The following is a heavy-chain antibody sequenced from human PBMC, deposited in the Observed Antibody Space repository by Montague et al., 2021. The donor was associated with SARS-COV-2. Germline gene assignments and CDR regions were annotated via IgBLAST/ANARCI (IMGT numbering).Heavy chain of an antibody. CDR3: ARIWGATRGDAFDI. CDR1: GFSLSTSGMC. V-gene: IGHV2-70*01. D-gene: IGHD1-26*01. Sequence: PALVKPTQTLTLTCTFSGFSLSTSGMCVSWIRQPPGKALEWLALXDWDDDKYYSTSLKTRLTISKDTSKNQVVLTMTNMDPVDTATYYCARIWGATRGDAFDIWGQGTVVTVSS. CDR2: XDWDDDK. J-gene: IGHJ3*02.